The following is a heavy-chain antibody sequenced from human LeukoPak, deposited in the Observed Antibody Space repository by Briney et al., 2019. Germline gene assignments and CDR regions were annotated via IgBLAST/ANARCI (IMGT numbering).Heavy chain of an antibody. D-gene: IGHD3-16*02. CDR2: ISSSSSYI. Sequence: GGSLRLSCAASGFTFSSYSMNWVRQAPGKGLEWVSSISSSSSYIYYADSVKGRFTISRDNAKNSLYLQMNSLRAEDTAVYYCARGAGRGYDMITFGGVIVHDAFDIWGQGTMVTVSS. CDR3: ARGAGRGYDMITFGGVIVHDAFDI. J-gene: IGHJ3*02. CDR1: GFTFSSYS. V-gene: IGHV3-21*01.